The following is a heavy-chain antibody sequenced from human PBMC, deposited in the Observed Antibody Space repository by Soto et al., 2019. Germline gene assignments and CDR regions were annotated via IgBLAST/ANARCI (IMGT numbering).Heavy chain of an antibody. CDR1: GGSTSSDNY. Sequence: SETLSLTCTVSGGSTSSDNYWSWIRPPPGKGLEWIGHIYYSGNTDYNPSLKSRLAISIDASKNQFSLKLSSVTAADTAVYFCAREGGESSDGLYYCECWGEGYMVTVSA. J-gene: IGHJ4*02. V-gene: IGHV4-30-4*01. D-gene: IGHD3-16*01. CDR2: IYYSGNT. CDR3: AREGGESSDGLYYCEC.